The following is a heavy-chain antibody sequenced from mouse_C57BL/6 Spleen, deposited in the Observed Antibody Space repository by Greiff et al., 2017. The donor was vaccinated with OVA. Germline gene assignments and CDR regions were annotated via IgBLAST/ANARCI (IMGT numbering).Heavy chain of an antibody. CDR3: ARNLGSYDYFDD. J-gene: IGHJ2*01. D-gene: IGHD1-1*02. Sequence: VMLVESGPGLVQPSQSLSITCTVSGFSLTSYGVHWVRQSPGKGLEWLGVIWSGGSTDYTAAFIPRLSISKDNSKSQVFFKMNSLQADDTAIYYWARNLGSYDYFDDWGQGTTLTVSS. CDR1: GFSLTSYG. V-gene: IGHV2-2*01. CDR2: IWSGGST.